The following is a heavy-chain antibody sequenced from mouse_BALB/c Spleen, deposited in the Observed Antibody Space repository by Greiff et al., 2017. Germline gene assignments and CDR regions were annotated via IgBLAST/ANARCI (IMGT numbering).Heavy chain of an antibody. CDR2: ISDGGSYT. CDR3: ARDPYDYLYCDV. CDR1: GFTFSDYY. V-gene: IGHV5-4*02. J-gene: IGHJ1*01. D-gene: IGHD2-4*01. Sequence: EVKLMESGGGLVKPGGSLKLSCAASGFTFSDYYMYWVRQTPEKRLEWVATISDGGSYTYYPDSVKGRFTISRDNAKNNLYLQVSSLKSEDTAMYYCARDPYDYLYCDVWGAGTAVTVAS.